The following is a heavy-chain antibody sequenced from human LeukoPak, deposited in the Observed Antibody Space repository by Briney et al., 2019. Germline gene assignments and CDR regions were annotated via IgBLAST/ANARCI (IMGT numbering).Heavy chain of an antibody. J-gene: IGHJ5*02. V-gene: IGHV4-30-2*01. CDR2: IYDRGPA. Sequence: SETLSLTCTVSGYAIISGGFSWNWIRQPPGKGLEWIGCIYDRGPAHYNPSLKSRFTISVDRPKNQFFLNVTSLTAADTAVYYCARSRQASGLFSSWGQGTLVVVSS. D-gene: IGHD3-10*01. CDR1: GYAIISGGFS. CDR3: ARSRQASGLFSS.